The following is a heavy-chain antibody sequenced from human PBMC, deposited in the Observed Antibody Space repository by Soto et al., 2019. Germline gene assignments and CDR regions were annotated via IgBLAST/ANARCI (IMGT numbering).Heavy chain of an antibody. V-gene: IGHV3-23*01. Sequence: EVQLLDSGGGLVQPGGSLRLSCTVSGFTFGSHAMSWVRQAPGKGLECVSGISGSGGTTFYAESVKGRFTISRDNSKKTLYLQMNSLRAEDTAVYYCAKTPYECWSSGQYLFDHWGQGTLVTVSS. CDR3: AKTPYECWSSGQYLFDH. CDR1: GFTFGSHA. CDR2: ISGSGGTT. J-gene: IGHJ4*02. D-gene: IGHD3-3*01.